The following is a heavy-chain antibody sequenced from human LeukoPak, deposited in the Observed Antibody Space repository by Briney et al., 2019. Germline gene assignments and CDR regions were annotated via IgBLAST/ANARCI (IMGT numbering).Heavy chain of an antibody. D-gene: IGHD6-19*01. CDR3: ASGLGSSGTFDY. J-gene: IGHJ4*02. Sequence: PGGSLRLSCAASGFTFSSYSMNWVRRAPGKGLEWVSYISSSSTIYYADSVKGRFTISRDNAKNSLYLQMNSLRAEDTAVYYCASGLGSSGTFDYWGQGTLVTVSS. CDR1: GFTFSSYS. CDR2: ISSSSTI. V-gene: IGHV3-48*04.